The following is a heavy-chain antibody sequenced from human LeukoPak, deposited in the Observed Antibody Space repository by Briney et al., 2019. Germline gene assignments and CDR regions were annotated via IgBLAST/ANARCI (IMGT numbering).Heavy chain of an antibody. D-gene: IGHD1-26*01. CDR2: ISGSGGST. CDR3: AKSAYSGSYSNFDY. J-gene: IGHJ4*02. V-gene: IGHV3-23*01. CDR1: GFTFSSYA. Sequence: GGSLRLSCAASGFTFSSYAVSWVRQAPGKGLEWVSGISGSGGSTYYADSVKGRFTISRDNSKNTLYLQMNSLRAEDSAVYYCAKSAYSGSYSNFDYWGQGTLVTVSS.